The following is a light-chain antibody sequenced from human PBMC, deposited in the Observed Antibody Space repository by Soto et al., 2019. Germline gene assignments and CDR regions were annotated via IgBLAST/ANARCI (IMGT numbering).Light chain of an antibody. Sequence: EIVMTQSPATLSVSPGEGATLSCRASQSVSSKLAWYQQKPGQAPRLLIYGASTRATGIPARFSGSGSGTEFTLIISSLQSEDSAVYYCQQYNSFLWTFGQGTKVEIK. V-gene: IGKV3-15*01. CDR1: QSVSSK. J-gene: IGKJ1*01. CDR2: GAS. CDR3: QQYNSFLWT.